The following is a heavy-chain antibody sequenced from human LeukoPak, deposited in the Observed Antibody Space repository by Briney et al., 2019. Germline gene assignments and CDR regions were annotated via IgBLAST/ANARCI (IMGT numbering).Heavy chain of an antibody. CDR1: GASINDFY. J-gene: IGHJ4*02. D-gene: IGHD5-12*01. Sequence: SETLSLNCAVSGASINDFYWTWIRRPPGKGLEWIGYVYYGGSTNYNPSLKSRVSMSVDTSKNQFSLTLTSVTVADTAFYYCARGGIRGYSAFDNLDFWGLGTHVIVSS. CDR3: ARGGIRGYSAFDNLDF. CDR2: VYYGGST. V-gene: IGHV4-59*01.